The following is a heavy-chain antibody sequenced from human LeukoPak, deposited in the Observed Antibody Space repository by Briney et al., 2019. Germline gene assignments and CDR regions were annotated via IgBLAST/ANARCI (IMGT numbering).Heavy chain of an antibody. CDR3: ARHAVGTIRAFDI. CDR1: GSSISSGY. V-gene: IGHV4-59*01. CDR2: IYYSGNT. Sequence: PSETLSLTCAVSGSSISSGYGSWIRQPPGKGLEWIGYIYYSGNTNYNPSLKTRVTISVDSSKNKFSLKLNSVAAADTAVYFCARHAVGTIRAFDIWGQGTMVTVSS. J-gene: IGHJ3*02. D-gene: IGHD1-26*01.